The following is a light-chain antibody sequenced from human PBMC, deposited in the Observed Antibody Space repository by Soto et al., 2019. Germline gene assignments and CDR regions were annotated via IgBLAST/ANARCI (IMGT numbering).Light chain of an antibody. Sequence: EIVLTQSPATLSLSAGERATPSCRASQSISTYLAWYQQRPGQAPRLLIYDASNRATGIPARFSGSGSGTDFTLSISSLEPEDFAVYYCQQRHTWPLTFGGGTKVDIK. CDR1: QSISTY. V-gene: IGKV3-11*01. CDR3: QQRHTWPLT. CDR2: DAS. J-gene: IGKJ4*01.